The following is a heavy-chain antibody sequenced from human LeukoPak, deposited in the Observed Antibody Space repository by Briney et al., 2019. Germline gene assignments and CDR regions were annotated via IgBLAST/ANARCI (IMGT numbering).Heavy chain of an antibody. CDR2: FYFGGRT. J-gene: IGHJ4*02. CDR1: GGSFSSSSYY. D-gene: IGHD5-24*01. CDR3: AQLVSPAH. Sequence: PSETLSLSCTVSGGSFSSSSYYWGCVRQPPGKWLGWLVSFYFGGRTYYNPSLKSRLTISVDTSGNQYSLKLSSVPAADTAVYYCAQLVSPAHWSQGTLVTVFS. V-gene: IGHV4-39*01.